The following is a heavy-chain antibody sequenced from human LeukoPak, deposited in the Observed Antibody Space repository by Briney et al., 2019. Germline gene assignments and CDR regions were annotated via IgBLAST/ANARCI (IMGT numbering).Heavy chain of an antibody. CDR2: INHSGST. D-gene: IGHD3-3*01. Sequence: SETLSLTCAVYGGSFSGYYWSWIRQPPGKGLEWIGEINHSGSTNYNPSLKSRVTISVDASKNQFSLKLSSVTAADTAVYYCARGYKIFGVVISYYMDVWGKGTTVTVSS. CDR3: ARGYKIFGVVISYYMDV. J-gene: IGHJ6*03. CDR1: GGSFSGYY. V-gene: IGHV4-34*01.